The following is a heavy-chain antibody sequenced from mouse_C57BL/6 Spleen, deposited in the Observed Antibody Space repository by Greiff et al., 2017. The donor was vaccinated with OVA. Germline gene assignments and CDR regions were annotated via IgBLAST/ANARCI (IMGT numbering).Heavy chain of an antibody. J-gene: IGHJ1*03. D-gene: IGHD2-4*01. CDR3: ARSGIYYDYERYCDV. Sequence: VQLQQSGAELVRPGTSVKMSCKASGYTFTNYWIGWAKQRPGHGLEWIGDIYPGGGYTNYNEKFKGKATLTADISSSTAYMQFSSLTSEDSAIYYCARSGIYYDYERYCDVWGTGTTVTVSS. CDR2: IYPGGGYT. CDR1: GYTFTNYW. V-gene: IGHV1-63*01.